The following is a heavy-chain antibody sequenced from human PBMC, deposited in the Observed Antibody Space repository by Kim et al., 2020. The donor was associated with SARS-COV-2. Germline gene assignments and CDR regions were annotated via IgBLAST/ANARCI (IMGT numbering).Heavy chain of an antibody. J-gene: IGHJ6*02. Sequence: VKGRFTIYRDDAKRIAYLQMNSLKTEDTAVYYCTRDLGDTAFNYYGMDVWGQGTTVTVSS. CDR3: TRDLGDTAFNYYGMDV. V-gene: IGHV3-49*02. D-gene: IGHD5-18*01.